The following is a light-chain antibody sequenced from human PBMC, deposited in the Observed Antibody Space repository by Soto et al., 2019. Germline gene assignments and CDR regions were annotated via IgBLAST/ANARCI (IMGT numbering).Light chain of an antibody. CDR1: SSDVGSYDY. V-gene: IGLV2-11*01. CDR2: NVN. J-gene: IGLJ1*01. Sequence: QSALIQPPSVSGSPGQSVTISCTGTSSDVGSYDYVSWYQQHPGTVPKPMIYNVNTRPSGVPDRFSGSKSGNTASMTISGLQAEDEADYYCCSYVGSYTSFGTGTKLTVL. CDR3: CSYVGSYTS.